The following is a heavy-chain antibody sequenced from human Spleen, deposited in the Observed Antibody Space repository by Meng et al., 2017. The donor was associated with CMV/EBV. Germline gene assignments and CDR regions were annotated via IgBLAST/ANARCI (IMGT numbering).Heavy chain of an antibody. D-gene: IGHD3-22*01. V-gene: IGHV3-23*01. CDR3: AKVTNWSSGSPSTHYFDY. CDR2: ISARGDST. J-gene: IGHJ4*02. Sequence: GGSLRLSCAASGFTFSSYAMNWVRQAPGKGLEWVSAISARGDSTYYADSVKGRFTISRDNSKKTLYLQMNSLRAEDTAVYYCAKVTNWSSGSPSTHYFDYWGQGTLVTVSS. CDR1: GFTFSSYA.